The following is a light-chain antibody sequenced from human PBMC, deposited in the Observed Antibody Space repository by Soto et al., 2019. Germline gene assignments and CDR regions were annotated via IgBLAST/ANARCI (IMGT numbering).Light chain of an antibody. CDR3: AAWDDSLNGYVA. J-gene: IGLJ2*01. CDR1: DSNIAKNP. V-gene: IGLV1-44*01. CDR2: SND. Sequence: QSVLTQPPSASGTPEQSVTISCSGSDSNIAKNPLNWYQQLPGTAPKLLIYSNDQRPSGVPDRFSGSKSGTSASLAISGLQSEDEGDYYCAAWDDSLNGYVAFGGGTKLTVL.